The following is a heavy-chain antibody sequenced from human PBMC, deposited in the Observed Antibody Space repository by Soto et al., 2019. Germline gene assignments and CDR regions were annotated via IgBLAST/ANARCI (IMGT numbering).Heavy chain of an antibody. CDR1: GFSLSNARMG. D-gene: IGHD3-3*01. CDR3: ARALGDFWSGYLDRWYFDL. J-gene: IGHJ2*01. V-gene: IGHV2-26*01. CDR2: IFSNDEK. Sequence: QVTLKESGPVLVKPTETLTLTCTASGFSLSNARMGVSWIRQPPGKALEWLAHIFSNDEKSYSTSLKSRLTISKDTSKSQVVLTMTNMDPVDTATYYCARALGDFWSGYLDRWYFDLWGRGTLVTVSS.